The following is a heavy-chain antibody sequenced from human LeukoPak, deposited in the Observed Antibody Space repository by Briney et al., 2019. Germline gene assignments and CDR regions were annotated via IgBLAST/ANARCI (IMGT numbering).Heavy chain of an antibody. J-gene: IGHJ6*03. CDR2: IIPIFGTA. CDR3: ARDSLPRDYGDPRDYYYYMDV. CDR1: GGAFSSYA. V-gene: IGHV1-69*05. Sequence: SVKVSCKASGGAFSSYAISWVRQAPGQGLEWMGGIIPIFGTANYAQKFQGRVTITTDESTSTAYMELSSLRSEDTAVYYCARDSLPRDYGDPRDYYYYMDVWGKGTTVTVSS. D-gene: IGHD4-17*01.